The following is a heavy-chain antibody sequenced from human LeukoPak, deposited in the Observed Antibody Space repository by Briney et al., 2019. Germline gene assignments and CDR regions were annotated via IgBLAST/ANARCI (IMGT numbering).Heavy chain of an antibody. J-gene: IGHJ4*02. V-gene: IGHV1-46*01. CDR2: INPSGGST. D-gene: IGHD1-26*01. CDR3: ARGKWELLWLLF. CDR1: GGTFSSYT. Sequence: GSSVKVSCKASGGTFSSYTISWVRQAPGQGPEWMGIINPSGGSTSYAQKFQGRVSMTRDTSTSTVYMELSSLRSEDTAVYYCARGKWELLWLLFWGQGTLVTVSS.